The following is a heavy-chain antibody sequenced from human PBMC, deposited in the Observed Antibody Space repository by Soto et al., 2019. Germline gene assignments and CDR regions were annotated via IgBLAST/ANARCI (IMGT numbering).Heavy chain of an antibody. V-gene: IGHV3-48*02. J-gene: IGHJ4*02. D-gene: IGHD6-19*01. CDR2: INKNGFTI. Sequence: GGSRRLSCAVSGFTLTAYIMNGVRQAPGKGLEWISFINKNGFTIYYADSVNGRFTISRDYAKNSLYLQMDSLRHEDTAVYYCARGAVTGTSLFDYWGLGTLVTVSS. CDR3: ARGAVTGTSLFDY. CDR1: GFTLTAYI.